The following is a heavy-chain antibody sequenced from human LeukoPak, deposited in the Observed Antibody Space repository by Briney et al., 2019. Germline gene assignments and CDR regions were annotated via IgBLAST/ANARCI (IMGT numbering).Heavy chain of an antibody. J-gene: IGHJ5*02. V-gene: IGHV4-30-4*01. Sequence: SQTLSLTCTVSGGSISSGDYYWSWLRQPPGTGLEWIGYIYYSGSTYYNPSLKSRVTISVDTSKNQFSLKLSSVTAADTAVYYCARDAPVSNYYDSSGYFSWGQGTLVTVSS. D-gene: IGHD3-22*01. CDR2: IYYSGST. CDR1: GGSISSGDYY. CDR3: ARDAPVSNYYDSSGYFS.